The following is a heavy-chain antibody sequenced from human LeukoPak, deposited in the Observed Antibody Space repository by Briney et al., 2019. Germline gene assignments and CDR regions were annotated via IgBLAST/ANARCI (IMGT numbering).Heavy chain of an antibody. CDR1: VGSISNFY. D-gene: IGHD4-17*01. V-gene: IGHV4-4*07. Sequence: SETLSLTCTVAVGSISNFYWTWIRQPAGKGPEWIGRIYASGTTNYNPSLKSRVTISVDKSKNQFSLKLTSVTAADTAVYYCASNAVYGDYALDIWGQGTMVTVSS. CDR2: IYASGTT. J-gene: IGHJ3*02. CDR3: ASNAVYGDYALDI.